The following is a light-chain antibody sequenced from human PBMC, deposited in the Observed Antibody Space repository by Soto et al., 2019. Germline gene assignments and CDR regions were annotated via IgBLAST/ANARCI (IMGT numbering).Light chain of an antibody. CDR2: GAS. CDR1: QSVSSSY. Sequence: EIVLTQSPGTLSLSPGEKATLSCRASQSVSSSYLAWYQQKPGQAPSLLIYGASSRATGIPDRFRGSGSGTYFTLTISTLEPEDFAVYYCQQYGSSPLTFGPGTKVDIK. V-gene: IGKV3-20*01. CDR3: QQYGSSPLT. J-gene: IGKJ3*01.